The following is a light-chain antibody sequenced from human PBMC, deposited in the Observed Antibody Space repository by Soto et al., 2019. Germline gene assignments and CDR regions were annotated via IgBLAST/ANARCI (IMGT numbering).Light chain of an antibody. CDR3: QQYYSTPPIT. Sequence: DIVMTQSPDSLAVSLGERATINCKSSQSVLYSSNNKNYLAWYQQKPGQPPKLLNYLASTRESRVPDRFSGSGSGTDFTLPNHSLPGEDVAVYYCQQYYSTPPITFGPGTKVDIK. CDR2: LAS. J-gene: IGKJ3*01. V-gene: IGKV4-1*01. CDR1: QSVLYSSNNKNY.